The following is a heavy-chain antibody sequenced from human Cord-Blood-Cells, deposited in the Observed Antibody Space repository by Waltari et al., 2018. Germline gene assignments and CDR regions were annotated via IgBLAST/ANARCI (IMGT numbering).Heavy chain of an antibody. CDR3: ARGFCSSTSCYAFDI. CDR2: IYSGGST. J-gene: IGHJ3*02. CDR1: GFTVSSNY. D-gene: IGHD2-2*01. V-gene: IGHV3-53*01. Sequence: EVQLVESGGGLIQPGGSLRLSCAASGFTVSSNYMSWVRQAQGKGLDWVSVIYSGGSTYYADSVKGRFTISRDNSKNTLYLQMNSLRAEDTAVYYCARGFCSSTSCYAFDIWGQGTMVTVSS.